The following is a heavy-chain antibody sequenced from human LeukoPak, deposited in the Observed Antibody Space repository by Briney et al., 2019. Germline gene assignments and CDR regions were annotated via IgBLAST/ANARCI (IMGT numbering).Heavy chain of an antibody. D-gene: IGHD1-26*01. Sequence: GGSLRLSCAASGFTFSSYGMHWVRQAPGKGLEWVAFIRYDGSNKYYADSVKGRFTISRDNSKNTLYLQMNSLRAEDTAVYYCPKGDQWELPFDYWGQGTLVTVSS. CDR1: GFTFSSYG. J-gene: IGHJ4*02. CDR2: IRYDGSNK. CDR3: PKGDQWELPFDY. V-gene: IGHV3-30*02.